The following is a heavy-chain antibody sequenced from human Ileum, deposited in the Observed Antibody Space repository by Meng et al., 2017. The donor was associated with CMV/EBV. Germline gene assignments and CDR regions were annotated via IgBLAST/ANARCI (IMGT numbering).Heavy chain of an antibody. J-gene: IGHJ5*02. CDR1: GGSLTSYY. CDR2: IHPTGTT. CDR3: ARAAARGVPVDL. Sequence: PQQESGPSLLQPSGTLSLTCTVTGGSLTSYYWTWIRQPAGKGLEWIGRIHPTGTTDDNPSLRSRVSMSLDKSKNQFSLKLTSVTAADTAVYYCARAAARGVPVDLWVQGTLVTVSS. D-gene: IGHD3-10*01. V-gene: IGHV4-4*07.